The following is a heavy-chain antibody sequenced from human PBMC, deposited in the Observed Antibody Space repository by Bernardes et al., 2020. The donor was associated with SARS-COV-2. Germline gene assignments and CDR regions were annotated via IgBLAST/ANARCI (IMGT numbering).Heavy chain of an antibody. CDR3: AALDYGGNYSPGSY. Sequence: GGSLRLSCAASGFTFDDYTMHWVRQAPGKGLEWVSLISWDGGSTYYADSVKGRFTISRDNSKNSLYLQMNSLRTEDTALYYCAALDYGGNYSPGSYWGQGTLVTVSS. J-gene: IGHJ4*02. D-gene: IGHD4-17*01. CDR1: GFTFDDYT. CDR2: ISWDGGST. V-gene: IGHV3-43*01.